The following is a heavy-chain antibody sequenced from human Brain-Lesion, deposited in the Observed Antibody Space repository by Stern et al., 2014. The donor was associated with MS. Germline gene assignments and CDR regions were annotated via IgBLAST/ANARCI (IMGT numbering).Heavy chain of an antibody. CDR2: IFNNGRT. CDR3: ARGRVVPGFQYYATDV. V-gene: IGHV4-61*02. CDR1: GGSISSGGYY. Sequence: QVHLVESGPGLVKPSQTLSLSCTVSGGSISSGGYYWSWIRQPAGKGLEWIGRIFNNGRTSNNPSLKSRATISNETPKKPFSLRLNSMTAADTAVYYCARGRVVPGFQYYATDVWGQGTTVIVSS. D-gene: IGHD2-2*01. J-gene: IGHJ6*02.